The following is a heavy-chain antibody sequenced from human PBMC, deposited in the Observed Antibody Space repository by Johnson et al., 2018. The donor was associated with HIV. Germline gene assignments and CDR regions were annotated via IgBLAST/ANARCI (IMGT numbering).Heavy chain of an antibody. V-gene: IGHV3-66*02. CDR3: ARDGWGSRGWDDAFDI. CDR1: GFTVSSNY. CDR2: IYSGGST. J-gene: IGHJ3*02. Sequence: VQLVESGGGLVQPGGSLRLSCAASGFTVSSNYMSWVRQAPGNGLEWVSVIYSGGSTYYADSVKGRFTISRDNSKNTLYLQMNSLRAEAPAVYYCARDGWGSRGWDDAFDIWGQGTMVTVSS. D-gene: IGHD5-24*01.